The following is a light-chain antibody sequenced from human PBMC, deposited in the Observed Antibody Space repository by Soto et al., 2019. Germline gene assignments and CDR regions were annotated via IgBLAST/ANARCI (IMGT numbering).Light chain of an antibody. CDR3: QHYDGSPRT. CDR1: QNVYNNY. CDR2: GVF. J-gene: IGKJ2*01. V-gene: IGKV3-20*01. Sequence: VLTQSPDTMSLSPGERATLSCRTSQNVYNNYLAWYQQRPGQAPRLLIYGVFNRATGIQDRFSGSGSGTDFTLNISGLEPEDSAVYYCQHYDGSPRTFGQGTNLEMK.